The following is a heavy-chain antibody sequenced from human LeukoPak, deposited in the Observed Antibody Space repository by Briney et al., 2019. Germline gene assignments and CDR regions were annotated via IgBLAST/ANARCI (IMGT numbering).Heavy chain of an antibody. CDR2: ISWNSGSI. CDR3: AKDRSLIGDYYYYGMDV. J-gene: IGHJ6*02. Sequence: GGSLRLSCAASGFTFDDYAMHWVRQAPGKGLEWVSGISWNSGSIGYADSVKGRFTISRDNSKNTLYLQMNSLRAEDTAVYYCAKDRSLIGDYYYYGMDVWGQGTTVTVSS. V-gene: IGHV3-9*01. D-gene: IGHD2-21*01. CDR1: GFTFDDYA.